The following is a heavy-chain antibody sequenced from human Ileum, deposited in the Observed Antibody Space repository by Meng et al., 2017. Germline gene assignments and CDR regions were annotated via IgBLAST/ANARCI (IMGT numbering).Heavy chain of an antibody. V-gene: IGHV3-30*02. J-gene: IGHJ4*02. CDR3: ATDGPDHDIDN. D-gene: IGHD1-1*01. Sequence: VQAEEAGGRVGQSGWSLGLSCGASGFTFNFYGMHWVRQAPGKGLEWVAFIHNDENAPFYADSVKGRFTISRDNSKNTLYLQLNSLRAEDTAVYYCATDGPDHDIDNWGRGTLVTVSS. CDR2: IHNDENAP. CDR1: GFTFNFYG.